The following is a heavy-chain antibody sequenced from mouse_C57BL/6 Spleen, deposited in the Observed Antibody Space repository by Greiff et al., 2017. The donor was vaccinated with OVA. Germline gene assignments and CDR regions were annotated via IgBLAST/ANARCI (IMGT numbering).Heavy chain of an antibody. CDR2: IRNKANGYTT. CDR3: ARWRERAMDY. CDR1: GFTFTDYY. V-gene: IGHV7-3*01. Sequence: EVMLVESGGGLVQPGGSLSLSCAASGFTFTDYYMSWVRQPPGKALEWLGFIRNKANGYTTEYSASVKGRFTISRDNSQSILYLQMNALRAEDSATYYCARWRERAMDYWGQGTSVTVSS. J-gene: IGHJ4*01.